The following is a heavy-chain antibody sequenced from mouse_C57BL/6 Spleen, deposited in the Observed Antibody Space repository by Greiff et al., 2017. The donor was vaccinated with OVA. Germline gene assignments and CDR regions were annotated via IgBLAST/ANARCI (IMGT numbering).Heavy chain of an antibody. J-gene: IGHJ2*01. D-gene: IGHD2-4*01. Sequence: QVQLQQSGPGLVAPSQSLSITCTVSGFSLTSYAISWVRQPPGKGLEWLGVIWTGGGTNYNSALKSRLSISKDNSKSQVFLKMNSLQTDDTARYYCARNTGDYDDYFDYWGQGTTLTVSS. CDR1: GFSLTSYA. CDR3: ARNTGDYDDYFDY. V-gene: IGHV2-9-1*01. CDR2: IWTGGGT.